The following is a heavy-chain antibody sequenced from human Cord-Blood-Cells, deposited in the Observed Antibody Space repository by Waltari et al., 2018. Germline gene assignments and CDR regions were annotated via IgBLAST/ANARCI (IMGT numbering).Heavy chain of an antibody. V-gene: IGHV4-34*01. D-gene: IGHD3-16*01. CDR1: GGSSCGYY. Sequence: QVQLQQWGAGLLKHSETLSLTCAVYGGSSCGYYWSWTRQPPGKGLEWIGEINHSGSTNYNPSLKSRVTISVDTSKNQFSLKLSSVTAADTAVYYCASRTGGGWGQGTLVTVSS. CDR2: INHSGST. CDR3: ASRTGGG. J-gene: IGHJ4*02.